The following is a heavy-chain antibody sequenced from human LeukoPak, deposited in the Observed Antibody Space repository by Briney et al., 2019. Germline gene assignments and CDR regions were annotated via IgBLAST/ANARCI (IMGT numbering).Heavy chain of an antibody. J-gene: IGHJ4*02. Sequence: SDTLSLTCAVYGESLNYYYWSWIRQSPGKGLERIGDIFDGKTINYNPSLKSRVTISAVTSSQQLSLNLKSVTAADTAVYFCASGAWATRLNSWAQGALVIVSS. D-gene: IGHD5-24*01. CDR3: ASGAWATRLNS. CDR1: GESLNYYY. V-gene: IGHV4-34*12. CDR2: IFDGKTI.